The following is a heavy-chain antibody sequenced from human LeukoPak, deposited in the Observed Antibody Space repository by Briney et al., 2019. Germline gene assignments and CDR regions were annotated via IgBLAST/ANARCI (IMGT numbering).Heavy chain of an antibody. J-gene: IGHJ4*02. V-gene: IGHV1-69*13. CDR1: GGTFSSYA. CDR2: IIPIFGTA. D-gene: IGHD6-19*01. CDR3: AKDMGQWLEEYYFDY. Sequence: ASVKVSCKASGGTFSSYAISWVRQAPGQGLEWMGGIIPIFGTANYAQKFQGRVTITADESTSTAYMELSSLRSEDTAVYYCAKDMGQWLEEYYFDYWGQGTLVTVSS.